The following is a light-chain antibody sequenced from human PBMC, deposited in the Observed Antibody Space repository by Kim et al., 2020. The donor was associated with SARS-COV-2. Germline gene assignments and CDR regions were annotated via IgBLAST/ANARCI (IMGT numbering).Light chain of an antibody. Sequence: DIVMTQSPDSLAVSLGERATINCKSSQSVLYSSNNKNYLALYQQKPGQPPKLLIYWASTRESGVPDRFSGSGSGTDFTLTISSLQAEDVAVYYCQQYYSTLLTFGGGTKVDIK. CDR2: WAS. CDR1: QSVLYSSNNKNY. J-gene: IGKJ4*01. V-gene: IGKV4-1*01. CDR3: QQYYSTLLT.